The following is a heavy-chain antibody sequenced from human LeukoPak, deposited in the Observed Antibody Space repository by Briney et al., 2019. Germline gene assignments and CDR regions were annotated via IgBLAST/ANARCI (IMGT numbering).Heavy chain of an antibody. V-gene: IGHV3-7*03. D-gene: IGHD6-19*01. CDR3: VRNLAVAGTCFDS. J-gene: IGHJ4*02. CDR1: GFTFRNYW. Sequence: GGSLRLSCAASGFTFRNYWMSWVRQASGTGLEWVANIKQGGSDRNYVTSVRGRFTISRDNAESSLFLQMNSLRAEDTAVYYCVRNLAVAGTCFDSWGQGTLVTVSS. CDR2: IKQGGSDR.